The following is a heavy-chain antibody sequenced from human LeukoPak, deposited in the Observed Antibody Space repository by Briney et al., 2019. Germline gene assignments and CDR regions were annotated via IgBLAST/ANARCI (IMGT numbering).Heavy chain of an antibody. CDR1: GFTFSSYW. D-gene: IGHD6-19*01. Sequence: PGGSLRLSCAASGFTFSSYWMSWVRLAPGKGLEWVANIKQDGSEKYYVDSVKGRFTISRDNAKNSLYLQMNSLRAEDTAVYYCARDLRQWLPPDWFDPWGQGTLVTVSS. CDR2: IKQDGSEK. CDR3: ARDLRQWLPPDWFDP. J-gene: IGHJ5*02. V-gene: IGHV3-7*01.